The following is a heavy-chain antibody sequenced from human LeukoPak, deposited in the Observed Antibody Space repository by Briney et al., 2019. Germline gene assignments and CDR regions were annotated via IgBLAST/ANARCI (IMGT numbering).Heavy chain of an antibody. CDR3: ASHVRGYNKFDL. Sequence: SETLSPTCAVYGGSFSGYYWSWIRQPPGKGLEWIGEINHSGSTNYNPSLKSRVTISVDTSKNQFSLKLRSVTAADTAVYYCASHVRGYNKFDLWAQGTLVTVSS. CDR2: INHSGST. D-gene: IGHD5-18*01. CDR1: GGSFSGYY. V-gene: IGHV4-34*01. J-gene: IGHJ5*02.